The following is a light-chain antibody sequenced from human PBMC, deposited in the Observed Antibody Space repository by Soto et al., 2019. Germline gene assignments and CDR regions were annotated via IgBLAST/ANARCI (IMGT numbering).Light chain of an antibody. Sequence: EIVLTQSPGTLSLSPGERATLSCRASQSVGNNYLAWYQQKPGQAPRLLIYGASSRATGIPDRFSGSGSGTDFTLTISRLEPEDCAVYYCQQYSSSLMYTFGQGTKLEIK. V-gene: IGKV3-20*01. CDR1: QSVGNNY. CDR3: QQYSSSLMYT. J-gene: IGKJ2*01. CDR2: GAS.